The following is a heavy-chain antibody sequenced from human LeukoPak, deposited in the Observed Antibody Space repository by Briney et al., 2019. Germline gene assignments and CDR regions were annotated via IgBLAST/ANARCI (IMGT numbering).Heavy chain of an antibody. CDR1: GGSISSSSYY. D-gene: IGHD5-24*01. J-gene: IGHJ4*02. CDR2: IYYSGST. V-gene: IGHV4-30-4*08. CDR3: ARDGSYYFDY. Sequence: SETLSPTCTVSGGSISSSSYYWGWIRQPPGKGLEWIGYIYYSGSTYYNPSLKSRVTISVDTSKNQFSLKLSSVTAADTAVYYCARDGSYYFDYWGQGTLVTVSS.